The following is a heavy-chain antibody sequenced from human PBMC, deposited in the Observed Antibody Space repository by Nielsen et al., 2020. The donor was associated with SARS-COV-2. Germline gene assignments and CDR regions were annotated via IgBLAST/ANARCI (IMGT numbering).Heavy chain of an antibody. CDR2: INPNSGGT. CDR3: ARGVITIFGVVINNYYYGMDV. Sequence: ASVKVSCKASGYTFTGYYMHWVRQAPGQGLEWMGWINPNSGGTNYAQKFQGRVTMTRNTSIITAYMELSSLRSEDTAVYYCARGVITIFGVVINNYYYGMDVWGQGTTVTVSS. CDR1: GYTFTGYY. D-gene: IGHD3-3*01. V-gene: IGHV1-2*02. J-gene: IGHJ6*02.